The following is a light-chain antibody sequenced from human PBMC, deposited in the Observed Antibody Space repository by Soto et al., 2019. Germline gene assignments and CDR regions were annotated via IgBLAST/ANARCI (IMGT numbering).Light chain of an antibody. Sequence: EIVMTQSPVTVSMSPGERATLSCWAGQSVSSNLAWYQQRPGQAPRLLIYGASTRATGIPARFTGSGSGTEFTLTTSSLQFDDSAVYYCQQYNDWWTFGQGTKVEIK. J-gene: IGKJ1*01. V-gene: IGKV3-15*01. CDR1: QSVSSN. CDR2: GAS. CDR3: QQYNDWWT.